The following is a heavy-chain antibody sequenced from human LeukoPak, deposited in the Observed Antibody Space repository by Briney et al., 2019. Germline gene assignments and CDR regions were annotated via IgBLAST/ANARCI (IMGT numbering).Heavy chain of an antibody. CDR3: AKDRGAVAGEIFDY. Sequence: GGSLRLSCAASGFTLSSYAMSWVRQAPGKGLEWVSAISGSGGSTHYADSVKGRFTISRDNSKNTLYLQMNRLRAEDTAVYYCAKDRGAVAGEIFDYWGQGTLVTVSS. CDR2: ISGSGGST. J-gene: IGHJ4*02. V-gene: IGHV3-23*01. D-gene: IGHD6-19*01. CDR1: GFTLSSYA.